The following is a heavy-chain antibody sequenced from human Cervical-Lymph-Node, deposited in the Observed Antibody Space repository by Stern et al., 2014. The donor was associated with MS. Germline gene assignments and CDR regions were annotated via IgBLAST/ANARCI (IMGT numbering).Heavy chain of an antibody. D-gene: IGHD6-13*01. V-gene: IGHV4-59*01. CDR1: GVSISTYY. J-gene: IGHJ5*01. CDR2: IYYSGST. Sequence: VQLVESGPGLVKPSETLSLTCTDSGVSISTYYWSWIRQPPGKGLEWIGYIYYSGSTTYNPSLKSRVTMSVDTSKSQFSLKLSSVTAADTAVYYCARDVGMDSWGQGTLVTVSS. CDR3: ARDVGMDS.